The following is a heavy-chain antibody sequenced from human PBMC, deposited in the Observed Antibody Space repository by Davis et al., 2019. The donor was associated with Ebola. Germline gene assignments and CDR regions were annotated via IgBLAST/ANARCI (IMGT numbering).Heavy chain of an antibody. CDR2: INPNSGGT. D-gene: IGHD3-22*01. V-gene: IGHV1-2*04. Sequence: ASVTVSCKASGYTFTGYYMHWVRQAPGQGLEWMGWINPNSGGTNYAQKFQGWVTMTTDTSTSTAYMELRSLRSDDTAVYYCARDITMIVGWGWFDPWGQGTLVTVSS. J-gene: IGHJ5*02. CDR1: GYTFTGYY. CDR3: ARDITMIVGWGWFDP.